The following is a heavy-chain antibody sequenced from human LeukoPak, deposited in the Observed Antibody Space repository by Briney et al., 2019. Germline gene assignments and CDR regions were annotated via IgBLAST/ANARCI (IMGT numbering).Heavy chain of an antibody. D-gene: IGHD6-13*01. CDR2: ISGSSDYI. V-gene: IGHV3-21*01. Sequence: GGSLRLSWAASGSTFTSYSINWVRQAPGKGLEWVSSISGSSDYIYYAASVKGRFTISRDNAKNSLYLQITNLRTNDPAVYYCASHHGYTSTWPFDYWGQGTLVTVSS. J-gene: IGHJ4*02. CDR3: ASHHGYTSTWPFDY. CDR1: GSTFTSYS.